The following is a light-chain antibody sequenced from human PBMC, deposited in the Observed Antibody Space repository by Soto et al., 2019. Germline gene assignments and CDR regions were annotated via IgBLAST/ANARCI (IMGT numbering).Light chain of an antibody. CDR3: QQYNYYWT. Sequence: DIQMTQSPSTLSASVGDRVTISCRASQSVSNWLAWYQQKPGKAPKLLIYKASSLDSGVPSRFSGSGSGTEFTLTISSLQPDDFATYYCQQYNYYWTFGQGTKVEIK. CDR1: QSVSNW. V-gene: IGKV1-5*03. J-gene: IGKJ1*01. CDR2: KAS.